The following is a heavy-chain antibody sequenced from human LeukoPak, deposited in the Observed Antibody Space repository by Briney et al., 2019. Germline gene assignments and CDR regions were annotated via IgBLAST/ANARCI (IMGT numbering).Heavy chain of an antibody. CDR1: GGSISNSDYF. V-gene: IGHV4-39*02. CDR3: AREMSSGYPDY. D-gene: IGHD3-22*01. J-gene: IGHJ4*02. CDR2: IYYGGSN. Sequence: PSETLSLTCTVSGGSISNSDYFWGWIRQPPGKGLEWIANIYYGGSNNYNPSLKSRITISVDTSRNQYSLKLNSLTAADTAVYFCAREMSSGYPDYWGQGTLVTVSS.